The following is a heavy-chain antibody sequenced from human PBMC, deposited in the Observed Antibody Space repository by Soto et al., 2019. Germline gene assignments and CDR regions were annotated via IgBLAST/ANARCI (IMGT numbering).Heavy chain of an antibody. V-gene: IGHV3-49*03. Sequence: GGSLRLSCTASGFTFGDYAMSWFRQAPGKGLEWVGFIRSKAYGGTTQYAASVKGRFTISRDDSKSIAYLQMISLKTEDTAVYYCTRDLNWGRRVYYFDYWGQGTLVTVSS. CDR1: GFTFGDYA. CDR3: TRDLNWGRRVYYFDY. CDR2: IRSKAYGGTT. J-gene: IGHJ4*02. D-gene: IGHD7-27*01.